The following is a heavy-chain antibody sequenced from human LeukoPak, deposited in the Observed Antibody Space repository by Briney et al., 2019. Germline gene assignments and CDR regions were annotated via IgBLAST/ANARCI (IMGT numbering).Heavy chain of an antibody. Sequence: GESLKISCKGSGYSFTSYWIGWVRQMPGKGLEWMGIIYPGDSDTRYSPSFQGQVTISDDKSISTAYLQWSSLKASDTAMYYCARLLLWFGESQYYFDYWGQGTLVTVSS. CDR2: IYPGDSDT. CDR1: GYSFTSYW. V-gene: IGHV5-51*01. D-gene: IGHD3-10*01. J-gene: IGHJ4*02. CDR3: ARLLLWFGESQYYFDY.